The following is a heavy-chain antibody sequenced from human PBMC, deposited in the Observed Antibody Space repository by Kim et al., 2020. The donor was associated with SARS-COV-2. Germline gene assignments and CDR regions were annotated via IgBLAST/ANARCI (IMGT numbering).Heavy chain of an antibody. V-gene: IGHV3-74*01. D-gene: IGHD2-21*02. Sequence: GVSLRLSCAASGFTFSSYWMHWVRQAPGKGLVWVSRINSDGSSTSYADSVKGRFTISRDNAKNTLYLQMNSLRAEDTAVYYCARDVLRAYCGGDCYEPPDYWGQGTLVTVSS. CDR3: ARDVLRAYCGGDCYEPPDY. J-gene: IGHJ4*02. CDR2: INSDGSST. CDR1: GFTFSSYW.